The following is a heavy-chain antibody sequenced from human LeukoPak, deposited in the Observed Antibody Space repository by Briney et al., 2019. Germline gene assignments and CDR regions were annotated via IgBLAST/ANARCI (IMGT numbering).Heavy chain of an antibody. CDR3: ARDDSSIVVVPAASGFDY. D-gene: IGHD2-2*01. J-gene: IGHJ4*02. CDR2: ISSSSSYI. Sequence: KSGRSLRLSCAASGFTFSSYAMHWVRQAPGKGLEWVSSISSSSSYIYYADSVKGRFTISRDNAKNSLYLQMNSLRAEDTAVYYCARDDSSIVVVPAASGFDYWGQGTLVTVSS. CDR1: GFTFSSYA. V-gene: IGHV3-21*01.